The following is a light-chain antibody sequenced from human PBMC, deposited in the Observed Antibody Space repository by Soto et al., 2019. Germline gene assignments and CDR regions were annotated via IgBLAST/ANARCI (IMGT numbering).Light chain of an antibody. V-gene: IGKV1-5*03. CDR1: QSITIW. J-gene: IGKJ1*01. Sequence: DIQMTQSPSTLSASVGASVAITCRASQSITIWLAWYQQKPGKAPKLLIYKASTLKSGVPSRFSGSGSGTEFTLTISSLQPDDFATYYCQHYNSYSEAFGQGTKVDIK. CDR3: QHYNSYSEA. CDR2: KAS.